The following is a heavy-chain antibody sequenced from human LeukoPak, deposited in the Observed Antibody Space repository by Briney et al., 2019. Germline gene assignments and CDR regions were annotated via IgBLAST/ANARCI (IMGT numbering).Heavy chain of an antibody. J-gene: IGHJ5*02. CDR2: IYYSGST. D-gene: IGHD3-10*01. Sequence: SETLSLTCTVSGGSISSYYWSWIRQPPGKGLEWIGYIYYSGSTNYNPSLKSRVTIPVDTSKNQFSLKLSSVTAADTAVYYCARGYTMVRGVYLWFDPWGQGTLVTVSS. V-gene: IGHV4-59*01. CDR1: GGSISSYY. CDR3: ARGYTMVRGVYLWFDP.